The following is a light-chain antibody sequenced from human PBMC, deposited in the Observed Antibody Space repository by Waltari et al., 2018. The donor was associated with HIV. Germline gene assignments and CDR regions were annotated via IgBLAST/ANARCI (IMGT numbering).Light chain of an antibody. CDR3: QQYNSYPWT. CDR2: GAS. Sequence: AIRMTQSPSSFSASTGDRVTITCRASQGISSYLAWYQQKPGKPPKLLIYGASTLQSGVPSRFSGSGSWTDFTLTISCLQSEDFATYYCQQYNSYPWTFGQGTKVEIK. J-gene: IGKJ1*01. CDR1: QGISSY. V-gene: IGKV1-8*01.